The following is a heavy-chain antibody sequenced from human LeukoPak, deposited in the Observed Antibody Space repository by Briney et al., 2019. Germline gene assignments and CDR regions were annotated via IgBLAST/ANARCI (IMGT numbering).Heavy chain of an antibody. J-gene: IGHJ4*02. CDR3: ARRYYDILTGYPKEDY. V-gene: IGHV1-18*01. CDR2: ISAYNGNT. CDR1: GYTFTSYG. D-gene: IGHD3-9*01. Sequence: ASVKLSCKASGYTFTSYGISWVRQAPGQGLEWMGWISAYNGNTNYAQKLQGRVTMTTDTSTSTAYMELRSLRSDDTAVYYCARRYYDILTGYPKEDYWGQGTLVTVSS.